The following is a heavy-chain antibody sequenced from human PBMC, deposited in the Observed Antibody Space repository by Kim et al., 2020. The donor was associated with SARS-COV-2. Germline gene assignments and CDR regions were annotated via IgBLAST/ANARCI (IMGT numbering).Heavy chain of an antibody. J-gene: IGHJ4*02. CDR3: ARTSYRGFDN. Sequence: RPAPGMGLVVVTRIDVYGCNTIFADCVKGRFTFSRDNAKNTLYQQMDSLRAEGTGVYYCARTSYRGFDNWGQGALFTISS. V-gene: IGHV3-74*01. CDR2: IDVYGCNT. D-gene: IGHD1-26*01.